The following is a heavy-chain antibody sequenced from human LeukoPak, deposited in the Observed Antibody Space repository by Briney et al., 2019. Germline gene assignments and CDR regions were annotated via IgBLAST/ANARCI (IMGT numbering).Heavy chain of an antibody. Sequence: GGSLRLSCAASGFTFSSYAMSWVGQASGKGLEWVAAISGSGGSTYYADSVKGRFTISRDNSKNTLYLQMSSLRVEDTAVYYCAKDSGGYSSSSFGSWGQGTLVTVSS. J-gene: IGHJ4*02. CDR1: GFTFSSYA. V-gene: IGHV3-23*01. D-gene: IGHD6-13*01. CDR2: ISGSGGST. CDR3: AKDSGGYSSSSFGS.